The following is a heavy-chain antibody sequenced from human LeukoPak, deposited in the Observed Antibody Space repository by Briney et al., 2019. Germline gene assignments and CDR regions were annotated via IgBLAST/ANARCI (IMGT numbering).Heavy chain of an antibody. Sequence: GGSLRLSCAASGFTFSSNAMHWVRQAPGKGLEWVAVISYDASNKYYADSVKGRFTISRDNSKNTLYLQMNSLRGEDTSAYYCARGSGSSTRGWFDPWGQGTLVTVSS. D-gene: IGHD6-13*01. J-gene: IGHJ5*02. CDR3: ARGSGSSTRGWFDP. V-gene: IGHV3-30-3*01. CDR1: GFTFSSNA. CDR2: ISYDASNK.